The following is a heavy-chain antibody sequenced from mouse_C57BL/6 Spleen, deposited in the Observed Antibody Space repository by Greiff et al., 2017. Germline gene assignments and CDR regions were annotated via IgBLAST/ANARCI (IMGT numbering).Heavy chain of an antibody. J-gene: IGHJ2*01. D-gene: IGHD2-1*01. CDR2: IRNKANGYTT. CDR3: ARYFGNYGYFDY. CDR1: GFTFTDYY. V-gene: IGHV7-3*01. Sequence: EVKLVESGGGLVQPGGSLSLSCAASGFTFTDYYMSWVRQPPGKALEWLGFIRNKANGYTTEYSASVKGRFTISRDNSQSILYLQMNALRAEDSATYYCARYFGNYGYFDYWGQGTTLTVSS.